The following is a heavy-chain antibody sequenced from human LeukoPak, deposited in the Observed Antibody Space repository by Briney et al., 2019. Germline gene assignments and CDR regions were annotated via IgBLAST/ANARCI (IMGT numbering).Heavy chain of an antibody. D-gene: IGHD6-13*01. J-gene: IGHJ1*01. V-gene: IGHV1-2*02. CDR1: GYTFTSYG. CDR2: INPNSGGT. Sequence: GASVKVSCKASGYTFTSYGISWVRQAPGQGLEWMGWINPNSGGTNYAQKFQGRVTMTRDTSISTAYMELSRLRSDDTAVYYCARESSSWYEYFQHWGQGTLVTVSS. CDR3: ARESSSWYEYFQH.